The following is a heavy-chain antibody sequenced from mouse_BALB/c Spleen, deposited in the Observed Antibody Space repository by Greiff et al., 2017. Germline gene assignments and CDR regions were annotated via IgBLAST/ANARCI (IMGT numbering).Heavy chain of an antibody. CDR1: GYTFTSYT. J-gene: IGHJ2*01. D-gene: IGHD1-1*01. CDR3: ASRITTVVATDY. Sequence: VQLKESGAELARPGDSVKMSCKATGYTFTSYTIHWVNQRPGQGLEWIGHINPSSGYTNYNQKFKDKAILTADKSSNTAYMQLSSLTSEDSAVYFCASRITTVVATDYWGQGTTLTVSS. CDR2: INPSSGYT. V-gene: IGHV1-4*01.